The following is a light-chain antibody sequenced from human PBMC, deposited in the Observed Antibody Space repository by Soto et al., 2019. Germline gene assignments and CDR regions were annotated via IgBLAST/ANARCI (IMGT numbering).Light chain of an antibody. CDR2: GAS. CDR3: QQYGTSPRT. Sequence: EIVFTHSPVTLSFSPVERATLSCRASQSVSSNNLAWYQQKLGRAPRLLISGASRRATGIPDRFSGSGSGTDFTLTITSLEPEDFAVYYCQQYGTSPRTFGQGTRLEIK. J-gene: IGKJ5*01. V-gene: IGKV3-20*01. CDR1: QSVSSNN.